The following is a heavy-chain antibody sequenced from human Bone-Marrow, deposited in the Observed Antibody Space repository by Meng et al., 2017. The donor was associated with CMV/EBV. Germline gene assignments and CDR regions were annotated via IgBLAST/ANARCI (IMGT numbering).Heavy chain of an antibody. CDR2: MNPNSGNT. CDR3: ARGWVVVAATWSYYYYYGMDV. CDR1: GYTFTSYD. D-gene: IGHD2-15*01. J-gene: IGHJ6*02. V-gene: IGHV1-8*01. Sequence: ASGKVSCKASGYTFTSYDINWVRQATGQGLEWMGWMNPNSGNTGYAQKFQGRVTMTRNTSISTAYMELSSLRSEDTAVYYCARGWVVVAATWSYYYYYGMDVWGQGTTVTVSS.